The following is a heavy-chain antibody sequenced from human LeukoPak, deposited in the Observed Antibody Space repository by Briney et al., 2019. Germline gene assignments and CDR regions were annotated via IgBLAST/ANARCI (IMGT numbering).Heavy chain of an antibody. CDR2: IDTSRENI. D-gene: IGHD3-10*01. CDR1: GFTFNNAW. V-gene: IGHV3-48*04. Sequence: GGSLRLSCAASGFTFNNAWMTWVRQAPGKGLEWVAYIDTSRENIYYTDSAKGRFTISRDNAKNSLFLQMYSLRAEDTAVYYCAKDFPDGSRNWGFNYWGQGTLVTVSS. J-gene: IGHJ4*02. CDR3: AKDFPDGSRNWGFNY.